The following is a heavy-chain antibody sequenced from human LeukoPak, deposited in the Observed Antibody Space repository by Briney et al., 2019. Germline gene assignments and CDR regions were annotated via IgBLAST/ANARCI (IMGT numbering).Heavy chain of an antibody. D-gene: IGHD5-18*01. Sequence: GGSLRLSCAASGLTFSNYVMQWVRQAPGKGLEWGALIANDGSNKYYADSVKGRFTISRENSKNTVYLQMNSLRPEDTAVYSCARDHQGYYNFFDPWGQGTLVTVSS. CDR1: GLTFSNYV. J-gene: IGHJ5*02. CDR2: IANDGSNK. CDR3: ARDHQGYYNFFDP. V-gene: IGHV3-30*03.